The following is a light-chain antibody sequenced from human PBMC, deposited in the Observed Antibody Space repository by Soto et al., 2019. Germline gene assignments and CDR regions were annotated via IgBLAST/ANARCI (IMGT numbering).Light chain of an antibody. V-gene: IGKV3-20*01. CDR3: HQYGSSPGT. Sequence: EFGLTQSPASLALSPRVIATLSGRADQSVIDYVGLYQQKPVQPPRLLIYGAASRVTGPPARFSGSGSGTDFTLTSSRLKPEDFAVCYCHQYGSSPGTFGQGTKV. J-gene: IGKJ1*01. CDR2: GAA. CDR1: QSVIDY.